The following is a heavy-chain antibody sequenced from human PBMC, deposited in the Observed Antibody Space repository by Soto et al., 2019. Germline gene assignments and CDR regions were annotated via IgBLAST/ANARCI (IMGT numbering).Heavy chain of an antibody. D-gene: IGHD6-13*01. V-gene: IGHV3-74*01. CDR3: AKDSWYFDL. Sequence: GESLKISCEASGFIFTNFWMHWVRQVPGKGLVWVSRIDTSGGSTSYADSVKGRFTISRDNAKNTVSLQMNSLRAEDTGVYYCAKDSWYFDLWSQGSRVTGSS. CDR2: IDTSGGST. J-gene: IGHJ4*02. CDR1: GFIFTNFW.